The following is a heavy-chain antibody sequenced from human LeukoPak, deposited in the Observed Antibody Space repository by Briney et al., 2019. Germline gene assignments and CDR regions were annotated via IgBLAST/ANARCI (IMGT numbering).Heavy chain of an antibody. CDR1: GGSISNSNYY. Sequence: PSETLSLTCTVSGGSISNSNYYWDWIRQPPGKGLEWLGNIHYTGNTYYNSPLKGRLTFFVDTSKNQFSLKLTSVTAAATAVYFCPRNPARANWFDPWGQERLSPSPQ. CDR3: PRNPARANWFDP. J-gene: IGHJ5*02. CDR2: IHYTGNT. V-gene: IGHV4-39*01. D-gene: IGHD2-2*01.